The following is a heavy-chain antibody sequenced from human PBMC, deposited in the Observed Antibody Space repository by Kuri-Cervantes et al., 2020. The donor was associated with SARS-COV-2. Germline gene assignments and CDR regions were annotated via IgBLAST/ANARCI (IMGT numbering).Heavy chain of an antibody. J-gene: IGHJ4*02. CDR3: ARHRDSSSWYGRGAFDY. CDR1: GYSISSGYY. CDR2: IYHSGST. V-gene: IGHV4-38-2*01. Sequence: SQTLSLTWSVSGYSISSGYYWGWIRQPPGKGLEWIGSIYHSGSTYYNPSLKSRVTISVDTSKNQFSLKLSSVTAADTAVYYCARHRDSSSWYGRGAFDYWGQGTLVTVSS. D-gene: IGHD6-13*01.